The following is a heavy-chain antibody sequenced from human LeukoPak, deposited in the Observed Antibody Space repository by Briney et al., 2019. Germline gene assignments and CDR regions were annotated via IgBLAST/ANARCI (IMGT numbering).Heavy chain of an antibody. CDR1: GSTLRDYY. D-gene: IGHD2-2*01. V-gene: IGHV3-69-1*01. Sequence: PGGSLRLSCAASGSTLRDYYVGWVRQAPGKGLEWVGRSRNKYAASVKGRFTISTDDSKGSVFLQMNNLKTEDTAVYYCARVVLVPAALPTSYFDYWGQGTLVTVSS. CDR2: SRN. CDR3: ARVVLVPAALPTSYFDY. J-gene: IGHJ4*02.